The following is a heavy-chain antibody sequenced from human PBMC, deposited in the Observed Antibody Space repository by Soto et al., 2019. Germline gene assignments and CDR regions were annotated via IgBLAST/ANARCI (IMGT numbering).Heavy chain of an antibody. Sequence: SGPTLVNPAETLTLTCSISGFSLSDIRLGVGWIRQPPGKALEWLAHIFANDETTYSTSLKTRLSISRDTSKSQVVLTMTNLDPEDTGTYYCARMRASGPQLDIFDNWGQGAMVIVSS. CDR1: GFSLSDIRLG. V-gene: IGHV2-26*03. J-gene: IGHJ1*01. D-gene: IGHD1-1*01. CDR2: IFANDET. CDR3: ARMRASGPQLDIFDN.